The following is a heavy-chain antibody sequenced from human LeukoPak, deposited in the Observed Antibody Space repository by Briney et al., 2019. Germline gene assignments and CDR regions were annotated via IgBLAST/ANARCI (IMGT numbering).Heavy chain of an antibody. V-gene: IGHV1-8*01. Sequence: ASVKVSCKASGYTFTSYDINWVRQATGQGLEWMGWMNPNSGNTGHAQKFQGRVTMTRNTSISTAYMELSSLRSEDTAVYYCARDYSMASVDYYGMDVWGQGTTVTVSS. J-gene: IGHJ6*02. CDR2: MNPNSGNT. CDR1: GYTFTSYD. D-gene: IGHD4-11*01. CDR3: ARDYSMASVDYYGMDV.